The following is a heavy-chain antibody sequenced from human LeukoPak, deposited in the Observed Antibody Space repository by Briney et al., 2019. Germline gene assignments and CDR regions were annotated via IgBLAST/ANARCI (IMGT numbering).Heavy chain of an antibody. CDR1: GGTFGSYA. Sequence: ASVKVSCKASGGTFGSYAISWVRQAPGQGLEWMGRIIPIFGIANYAQKFQGRVTITADKSTSTAYMELSSLRSEDTAVYYCAREAHGSSGYTTPGYAFDIWGQGTMVTVSS. V-gene: IGHV1-69*04. CDR3: AREAHGSSGYTTPGYAFDI. D-gene: IGHD3-22*01. J-gene: IGHJ3*02. CDR2: IIPIFGIA.